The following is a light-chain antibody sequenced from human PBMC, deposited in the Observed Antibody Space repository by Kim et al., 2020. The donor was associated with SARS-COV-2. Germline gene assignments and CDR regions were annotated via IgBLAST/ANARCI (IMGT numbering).Light chain of an antibody. CDR3: SSDRTGDTYV. J-gene: IGLJ1*01. V-gene: IGLV2-14*03. CDR2: DVQ. Sequence: QSALTQPASVSGSPGQSITTSCTGTSSDIGTYNFVAWYQQYPGKAPKLIIYDVQKRPSGVSNRFSGSKSGNTAYLTISGLQAEDEADYYCSSDRTGDTYVFGTGTKVTVL. CDR1: SSDIGTYNF.